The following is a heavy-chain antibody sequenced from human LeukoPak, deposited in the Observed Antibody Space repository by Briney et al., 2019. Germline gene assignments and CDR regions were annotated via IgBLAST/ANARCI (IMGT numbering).Heavy chain of an antibody. Sequence: PGGSLRLSCVASGFTFSSYGMPWVRQAPGKGLEWVAVVSDDESDKYYADSVKGRFTISRDNSKNTLYLQMNSLRAEDTAVYYCAKDQGYYYDRPSLKKRPLGFAFDIWGQGTMVTVSS. J-gene: IGHJ3*02. V-gene: IGHV3-30*18. CDR3: AKDQGYYYDRPSLKKRPLGFAFDI. D-gene: IGHD3-22*01. CDR1: GFTFSSYG. CDR2: VSDDESDK.